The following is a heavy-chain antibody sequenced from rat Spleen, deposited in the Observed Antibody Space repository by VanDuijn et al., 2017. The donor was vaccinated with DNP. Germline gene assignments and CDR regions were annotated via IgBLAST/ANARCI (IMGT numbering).Heavy chain of an antibody. J-gene: IGHJ3*01. V-gene: IGHV5S10*01. CDR1: GFTFSDYN. CDR3: TTDAAY. CDR2: ITYDGSST. Sequence: EVQLVESGGGLVQPGRSLKLSCAASGFTFSDYNMAWVRQAPKKGLEWVATITYDGSSTYYRDSVKGRFTISRDSAKSTLYLQMNSLRSEDTATYYCTTDAAYWGQGTLVTVSS.